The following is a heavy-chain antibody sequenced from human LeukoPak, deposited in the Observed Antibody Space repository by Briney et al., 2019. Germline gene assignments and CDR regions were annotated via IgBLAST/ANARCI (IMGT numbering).Heavy chain of an antibody. Sequence: SETLSLTCTVSGGSISSSSYYWGWIRQPPGKGLEWIGRIHTSGSTNYNPSLKSRVTMSVDTSKNQFSLKLSSVTAADTAVYYCARDTYYYDSSGYMSLDYWGQGTLVTVSS. D-gene: IGHD3-22*01. V-gene: IGHV4-39*07. J-gene: IGHJ4*02. CDR3: ARDTYYYDSSGYMSLDY. CDR2: IHTSGST. CDR1: GGSISSSSYY.